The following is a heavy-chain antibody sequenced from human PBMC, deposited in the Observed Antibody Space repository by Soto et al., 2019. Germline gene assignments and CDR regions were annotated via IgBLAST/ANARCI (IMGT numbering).Heavy chain of an antibody. CDR1: GGSISSSSYY. CDR2: IYYSGST. J-gene: IGHJ4*02. Sequence: SETLSLTCSVSGGSISSSSYYWGWNRQPPGKGLEWIGSIYYSGSTFYNPSLKSRVTISVDTSKNQFSLKLSSVTAADTVVYFCARQRYCSGGSCYNYFDYWGQGTLVTVSS. D-gene: IGHD2-15*01. V-gene: IGHV4-39*01. CDR3: ARQRYCSGGSCYNYFDY.